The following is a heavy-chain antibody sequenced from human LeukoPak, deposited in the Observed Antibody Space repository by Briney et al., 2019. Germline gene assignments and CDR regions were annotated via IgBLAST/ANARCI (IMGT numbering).Heavy chain of an antibody. J-gene: IGHJ4*02. CDR3: ARAKKKYYYDSSGPGLDY. D-gene: IGHD3-22*01. CDR1: GGTFSSCV. Sequence: ASVKVSCKASGGTFSSCVISWVRQSPAPGLEWMGWSRAYNGNTNYAQKLQGRVTMNTDTSTSTAYMELRSLRSDDTAVYYCARAKKKYYYDSSGPGLDYWGQGTLVTVSS. CDR2: SRAYNGNT. V-gene: IGHV1-18*01.